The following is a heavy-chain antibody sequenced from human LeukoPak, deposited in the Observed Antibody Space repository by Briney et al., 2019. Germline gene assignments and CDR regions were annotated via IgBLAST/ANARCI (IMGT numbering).Heavy chain of an antibody. CDR3: ARDWGYYYGMDV. J-gene: IGHJ6*02. D-gene: IGHD3-16*01. CDR2: IYYSGST. CDR1: GGSFSGYY. Sequence: SETLSLTCAVYGGSFSGYYWSWIRQHPGKGLEWIGYIYYSGSTYYNPSLKSRVTISVDTSKNQFSLKLSSVTAADTAVYYCARDWGYYYGMDVWGQGTTVTVSS. V-gene: IGHV4-31*11.